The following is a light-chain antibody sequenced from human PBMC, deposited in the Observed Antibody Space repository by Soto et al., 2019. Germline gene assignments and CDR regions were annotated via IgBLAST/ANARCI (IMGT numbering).Light chain of an antibody. Sequence: QSALTQPASVSGSPGQSFTISCTGTSSDVGAYNYVSWYQQQSGKAPKLMIHEVSNRPSGVSNRFSGSKSGNTASLTISGLQAEDEADYYCSSYTTSRAYGFCIGTKVTGL. CDR1: SSDVGAYNY. CDR3: SSYTTSRAYG. CDR2: EVS. J-gene: IGLJ1*01. V-gene: IGLV2-14*01.